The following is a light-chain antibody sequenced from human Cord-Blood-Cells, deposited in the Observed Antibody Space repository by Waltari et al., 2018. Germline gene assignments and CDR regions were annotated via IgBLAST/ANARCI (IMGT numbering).Light chain of an antibody. Sequence: IVMTQSPATLSVSPGDRATLSCRASQSVSSNLAWYQQKPGQAPRLPIYGASNRATGIPARFSGSGSGTEFTLTISSLQSEDFAVYYCQQYNNWPYTFGQGTKLEIK. V-gene: IGKV3-15*01. CDR1: QSVSSN. J-gene: IGKJ2*01. CDR3: QQYNNWPYT. CDR2: GAS.